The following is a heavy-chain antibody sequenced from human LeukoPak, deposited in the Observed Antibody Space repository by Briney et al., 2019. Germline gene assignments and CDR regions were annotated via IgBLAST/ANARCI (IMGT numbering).Heavy chain of an antibody. Sequence: PSETLSLTCTVSGGSISSYYWSWIRQPAGKGLEWIGRIYTSGSTNYHPSLKSRVTMSVDTSKNQFSLKLSSVTAADTAVYYCARALYGSGSYDLFDPWGQGTLVTVSS. CDR1: GGSISSYY. CDR2: IYTSGST. D-gene: IGHD3-10*01. J-gene: IGHJ5*02. CDR3: ARALYGSGSYDLFDP. V-gene: IGHV4-4*07.